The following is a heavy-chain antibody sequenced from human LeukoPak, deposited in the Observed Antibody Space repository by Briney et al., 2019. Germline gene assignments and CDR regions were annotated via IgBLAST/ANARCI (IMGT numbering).Heavy chain of an antibody. Sequence: GGSLRPSCSASGFTFTDYAMHWVRQAPGKGLEYVSTISIDGGSKYYADFVKGRFSISRDNSKNTLHLQMSSLRAEDTAVYYCVKDREYSYDYWGQGTLVTVSS. V-gene: IGHV3-64D*06. J-gene: IGHJ4*02. CDR1: GFTFTDYA. CDR3: VKDREYSYDY. CDR2: ISIDGGSK. D-gene: IGHD5-18*01.